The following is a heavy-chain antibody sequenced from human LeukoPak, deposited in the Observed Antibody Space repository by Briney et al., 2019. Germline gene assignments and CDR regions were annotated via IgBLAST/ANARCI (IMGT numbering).Heavy chain of an antibody. D-gene: IGHD3-22*01. CDR2: INPNSGGT. CDR1: GYTFTGYY. Sequence: ASVKVSCKASGYTFTGYYMHWVRQAPGQGLEWMGWINPNSGGTNYAQKFQGRVTMTRDTSISTAYMELSRLRSDDTAVYYCAREDYYDSSGYGGWFDPWGQGTLVTVSS. CDR3: AREDYYDSSGYGGWFDP. V-gene: IGHV1-2*02. J-gene: IGHJ5*02.